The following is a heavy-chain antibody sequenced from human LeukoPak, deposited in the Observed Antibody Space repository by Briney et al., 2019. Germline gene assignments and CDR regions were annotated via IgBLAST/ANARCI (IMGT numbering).Heavy chain of an antibody. CDR2: IYTSGST. CDR3: ARGPPVVIIETYFDY. J-gene: IGHJ4*02. Sequence: SETLSLTCTVPGGSISSYYWSWIRQPAGKGLEWIGRIYTSGSTNYNPSLKSRVTMSVDTSKNQFSLKLSSVTAANTAVYYCARGPPVVIIETYFDYWGQGTLVTVSS. CDR1: GGSISSYY. D-gene: IGHD3-22*01. V-gene: IGHV4-4*07.